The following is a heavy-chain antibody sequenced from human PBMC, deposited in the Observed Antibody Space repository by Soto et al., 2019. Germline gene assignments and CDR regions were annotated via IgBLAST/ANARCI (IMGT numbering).Heavy chain of an antibody. CDR1: GGSFSGYY. CDR2: INHSGST. D-gene: IGHD2-2*02. V-gene: IGHV4-34*01. CDR3: ASNALLVVVPAAIPGGMDV. Sequence: SETLSLTCAAYGGSFSGYYWSWIRQPPGKGLEWIGEINHSGSTNYNPSLKSRVTISVDTSKNQFSLKLSSVTAADTAVYYCASNALLVVVPAAIPGGMDVWGQGTTVTVSS. J-gene: IGHJ6*02.